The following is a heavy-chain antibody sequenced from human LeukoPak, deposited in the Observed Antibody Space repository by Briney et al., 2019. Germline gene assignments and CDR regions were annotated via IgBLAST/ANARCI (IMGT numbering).Heavy chain of an antibody. Sequence: GGSLRLSCAASGFTFSSYGMHWVRQAPGKGREWGAVISYDGSNKYYADSVKGRFTISRDNSKNTLYLQMNSLRAEDTAVYYCAKDEEYSSSWTHLDYWGQGTLVTVSS. CDR2: ISYDGSNK. D-gene: IGHD6-13*01. CDR1: GFTFSSYG. J-gene: IGHJ4*02. CDR3: AKDEEYSSSWTHLDY. V-gene: IGHV3-30*18.